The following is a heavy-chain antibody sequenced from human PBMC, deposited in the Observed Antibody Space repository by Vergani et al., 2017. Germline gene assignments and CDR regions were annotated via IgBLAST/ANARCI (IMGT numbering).Heavy chain of an antibody. CDR1: GFTSAGYA. CDR3: GRGSDNYN. Sequence: EVQLEESGGGLVLPGRSLRLSCVASGFTSAGYAMHWVRQAPGKGLEWVSGISGSGGSTYYADSVKGRFTISRDNSKNTLYLQMNSLRVEDTAVYYCGRGSDNYNWGQGTLVTVSS. J-gene: IGHJ4*02. D-gene: IGHD5-24*01. CDR2: ISGSGGST. V-gene: IGHV3-23*04.